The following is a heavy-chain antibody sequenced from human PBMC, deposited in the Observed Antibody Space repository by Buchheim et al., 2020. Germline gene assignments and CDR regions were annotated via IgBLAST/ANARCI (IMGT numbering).Heavy chain of an antibody. CDR1: GYTFTSYW. CDR2: IFPGDSDT. J-gene: IGHJ4*02. CDR3: ARTATLDF. V-gene: IGHV5-51*03. Sequence: EVQLVQSGAEVKKPGESLKISCKASGYTFTSYWIGWVRQMPGKGLEWMGIIFPGDSDTRYSPSFQGQATIPADKSICTPSPQWSSLKASDTAMYYCARTATLDFWGQGTL. D-gene: IGHD6-25*01.